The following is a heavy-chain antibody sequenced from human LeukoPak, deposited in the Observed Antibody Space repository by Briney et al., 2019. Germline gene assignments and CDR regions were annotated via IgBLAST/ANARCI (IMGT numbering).Heavy chain of an antibody. CDR1: GFTFSDYY. CDR3: ASHSSGWYSRRYFDY. CDR2: ISSSGSTI. J-gene: IGHJ4*02. Sequence: PGGSLRLSCAASGFTFSDYYMSWIRQAPGKGLEWVSYISSSGSTIYCADSVKGRFTISRDNAKNSLYLQMNSLRAEDTAVYYCASHSSGWYSRRYFDYWGQGTLVTVSS. V-gene: IGHV3-11*01. D-gene: IGHD6-19*01.